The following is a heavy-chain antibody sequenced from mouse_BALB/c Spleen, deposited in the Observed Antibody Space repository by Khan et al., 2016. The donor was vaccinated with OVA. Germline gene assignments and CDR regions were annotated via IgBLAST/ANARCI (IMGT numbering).Heavy chain of an antibody. J-gene: IGHJ4*01. CDR3: ARQLSGAMDY. Sequence: EVQLQESGGGLVQPGGSLKLSCATSGFTFSDYYMYWVRQTPEKRLEWVAYISNGGGSTYYPDTVKGRFTISRDNAKNTLYLQMSRLKSEDTAMYYCARQLSGAMDYWGQGTSVTVSS. D-gene: IGHD1-3*01. V-gene: IGHV5-12*02. CDR2: ISNGGGST. CDR1: GFTFSDYY.